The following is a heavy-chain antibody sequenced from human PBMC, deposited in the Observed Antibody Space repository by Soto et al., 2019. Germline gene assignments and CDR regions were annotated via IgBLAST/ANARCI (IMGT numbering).Heavy chain of an antibody. Sequence: SETLSLTCTVSGGSISSGDYYWSWIRQPPGKGLEWIGYIYYSGSTYYNPSLKSRVTISVDTSKNQFSLKLSSVTAADTAVYYCARVARYYGSGSPVRDYWGQGTLVTVSS. CDR3: ARVARYYGSGSPVRDY. CDR1: GGSISSGDYY. CDR2: IYYSGST. J-gene: IGHJ4*02. D-gene: IGHD3-10*01. V-gene: IGHV4-30-4*01.